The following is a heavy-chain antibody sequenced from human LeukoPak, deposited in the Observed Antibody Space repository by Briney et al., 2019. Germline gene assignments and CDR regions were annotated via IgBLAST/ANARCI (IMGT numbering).Heavy chain of an antibody. V-gene: IGHV1-2*06. D-gene: IGHD3-16*01. CDR1: GYTFTGYY. CDR3: ARDYVWGSPPRYYYYYGMDV. CDR2: INPNSGGT. Sequence: GASVKVSCTASGYTFTGYYMHWVRQAPGQGLEWMGRINPNSGGTNYAQKFQGRVTMTRDMSISTAYMELSRLRSDDTAVYYCARDYVWGSPPRYYYYYGMDVWGQGTTVTVSS. J-gene: IGHJ6*02.